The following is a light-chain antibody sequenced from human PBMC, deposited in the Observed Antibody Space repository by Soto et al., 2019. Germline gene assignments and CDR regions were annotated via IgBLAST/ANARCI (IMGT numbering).Light chain of an antibody. Sequence: QSALTQPPSASGSPGQSVTISCTGTSSDVGAYNYVSWYQQHPGKAPKLMIYEVTKRPSGVPDRFSGSKSGNTASLTVSGLQVEDEADYYCNSYAGSNNVVFGGGTKLTVL. CDR2: EVT. J-gene: IGLJ2*01. V-gene: IGLV2-8*01. CDR1: SSDVGAYNY. CDR3: NSYAGSNNVV.